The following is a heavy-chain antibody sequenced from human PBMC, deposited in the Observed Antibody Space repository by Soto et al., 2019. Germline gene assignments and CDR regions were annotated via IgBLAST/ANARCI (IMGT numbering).Heavy chain of an antibody. CDR3: ARGVYEVVVAGNWFDP. CDR1: GGTFSSYA. D-gene: IGHD2-15*01. Sequence: GASVKVSCKASGGTFSSYAISWVRQAPGQGLEWMGGIIPIFGTANYAQKFQGRVTITADESTSTAYMELSSLRSEDTAVYYCARGVYEVVVAGNWFDPWGQGTLVTVSS. CDR2: IIPIFGTA. J-gene: IGHJ5*02. V-gene: IGHV1-69*13.